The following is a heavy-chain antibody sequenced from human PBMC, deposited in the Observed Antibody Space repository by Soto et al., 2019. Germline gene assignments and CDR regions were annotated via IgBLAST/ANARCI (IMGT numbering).Heavy chain of an antibody. CDR3: ARATLGYCTNGVCFDP. CDR1: GGSISSGGYS. V-gene: IGHV4-30-2*01. D-gene: IGHD2-8*01. Sequence: SETLSLTCAVSGGSISSGGYSWSWIRQPPGKGLEWIGYIYHSGSTYYNPSLKSRVTISVDRSKNQFSLKLSSVTAADTAVYYCARATLGYCTNGVCFDPWGQGTLVTVSS. CDR2: IYHSGST. J-gene: IGHJ5*02.